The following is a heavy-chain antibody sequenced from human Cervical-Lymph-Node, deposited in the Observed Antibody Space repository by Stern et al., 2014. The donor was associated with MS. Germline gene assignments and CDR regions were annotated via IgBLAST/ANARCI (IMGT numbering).Heavy chain of an antibody. CDR2: ITSTSTYT. CDR3: GGNY. V-gene: IGHV3-21*01. CDR1: GFTFSNYS. Sequence: VQLVESGGGLVKPGGSLRLSCAASGFTFSNYSMSWVRQAPGKGLESVSSITSTSTYTYYADSVRGLFTISRDNAKKSLYLQMNSLRAEDTAVYYCGGNYWGQGTLVTVSS. J-gene: IGHJ4*02.